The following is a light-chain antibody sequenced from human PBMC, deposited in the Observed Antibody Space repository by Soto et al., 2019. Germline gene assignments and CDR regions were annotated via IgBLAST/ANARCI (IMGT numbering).Light chain of an antibody. CDR1: QSVLYSSNNKNY. V-gene: IGKV4-1*01. Sequence: DIVMTQSPDSLAVSLGERATINCKSSQSVLYSSNNKNYLAWYQQKPGQPPNLLIYWASTRESGVPDRFSGSGSGTDFTLTISSLQAEDVAVYYGQQYYSTPYTFGQGTKLEIK. CDR2: WAS. J-gene: IGKJ2*01. CDR3: QQYYSTPYT.